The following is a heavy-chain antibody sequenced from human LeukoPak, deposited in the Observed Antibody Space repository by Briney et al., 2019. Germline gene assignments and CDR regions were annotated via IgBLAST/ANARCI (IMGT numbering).Heavy chain of an antibody. Sequence: SETLSLTCTVSGGSISSSSYYWGWIRQPPGKGLEWIGSIYYSGGTNYNPSLKSRVTISVDTSKNQFSLKLSSVTAADTAVYYCARGPYSSSWPGLAFDIWGQGTMVTVSS. CDR2: IYYSGGT. CDR1: GGSISSSSYY. V-gene: IGHV4-39*07. CDR3: ARGPYSSSWPGLAFDI. J-gene: IGHJ3*02. D-gene: IGHD6-13*01.